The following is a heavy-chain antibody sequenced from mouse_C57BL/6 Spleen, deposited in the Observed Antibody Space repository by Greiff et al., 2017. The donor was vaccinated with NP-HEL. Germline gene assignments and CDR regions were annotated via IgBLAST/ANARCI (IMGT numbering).Heavy chain of an antibody. CDR1: GYNFTSYW. J-gene: IGHJ2*01. Sequence: QVQLQQPGAELVRPGSSVKLSCKASGYNFTSYWMHWVKQRPIQGLEWIGNIDPSDSETHYNQKFKDKATLTVDKSSSTAYMQLSSLPSEDSAVYYCARWTIKDLSSYFDYWGQGTTLTVSS. V-gene: IGHV1-52*01. CDR2: IDPSDSET. CDR3: ARWTIKDLSSYFDY. D-gene: IGHD1-1*01.